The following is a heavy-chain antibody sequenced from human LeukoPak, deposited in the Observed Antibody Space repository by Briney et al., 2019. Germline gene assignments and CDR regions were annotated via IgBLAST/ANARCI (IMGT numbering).Heavy chain of an antibody. V-gene: IGHV3-30*04. J-gene: IGHJ4*02. CDR3: AKDLLRSPVIGY. CDR1: GFTFSSYA. D-gene: IGHD3-10*01. CDR2: ISYDGSNK. Sequence: EGSLRLSCAASGFTFSSYAMHWVRQAPGKGLEWVAVISYDGSNKYYADSVKGRFTISRDNSKNTLYLQMNSLRAEDTAVYYCAKDLLRSPVIGYWGQGTLVTVSS.